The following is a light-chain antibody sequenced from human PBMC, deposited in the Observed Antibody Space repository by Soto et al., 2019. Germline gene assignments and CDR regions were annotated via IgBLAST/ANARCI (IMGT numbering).Light chain of an antibody. CDR2: DAS. CDR1: QTISSH. Sequence: EIVLTQSPATLSLSPGEGATLSCRASQTISSHLAWYQQKPGQAPRLLMYDASNRATGVPARFSGSGSGTDFTFTISSLAPEDFAVYYCQQRPNWPLTFGGGTKVEIK. V-gene: IGKV3-11*01. CDR3: QQRPNWPLT. J-gene: IGKJ4*01.